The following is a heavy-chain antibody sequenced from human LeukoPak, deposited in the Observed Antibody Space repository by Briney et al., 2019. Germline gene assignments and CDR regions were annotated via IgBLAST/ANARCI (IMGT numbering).Heavy chain of an antibody. CDR1: GFTFTSSA. Sequence: SVKVSCKASGFTFTSSAVQWVRQARGQRLEWIGWIVLGSGNTNYAQQFQERVTITRDQSTSSTYLELSSLRSEDTAVYYCAALAGVQGLAYDPRDYFDSWGQGTLVTVSS. CDR2: IVLGSGNT. V-gene: IGHV1-58*01. J-gene: IGHJ4*02. CDR3: AALAGVQGLAYDPRDYFDS. D-gene: IGHD7-27*01.